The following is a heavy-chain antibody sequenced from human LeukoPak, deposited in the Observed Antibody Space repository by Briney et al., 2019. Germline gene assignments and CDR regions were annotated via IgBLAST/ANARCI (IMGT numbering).Heavy chain of an antibody. CDR2: ISNSGSSI. J-gene: IGHJ4*02. Sequence: GGSLRLSCAASGFTFSSYNMNWVRQAPGKGLEWVSYISNSGSSIYYADSVKGRFTTSRDNAKSSLYLQMNSLRAEDTAVYYCARSRGGGYAEPDYWGQGTLVTVSS. D-gene: IGHD5-12*01. CDR3: ARSRGGGYAEPDY. V-gene: IGHV3-21*05. CDR1: GFTFSSYN.